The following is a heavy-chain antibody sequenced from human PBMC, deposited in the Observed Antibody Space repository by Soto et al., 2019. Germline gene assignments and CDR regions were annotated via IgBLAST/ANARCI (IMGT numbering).Heavy chain of an antibody. CDR1: LFIVSDNY. CDR2: IYSGGGT. J-gene: IGHJ4*02. V-gene: IGHV3-66*01. CDR3: ATRMTTAPY. Sequence: EVRLVQSGGGLVQPGGSLRLSCAASLFIVSDNYMSWVRQAPGKGLEWVSLIYSGGGTDYAESVKGRFAISRDNSKKTLYLQSNSEKDADTGIYYCATRMTTAPYWGQGTVVTGSS. D-gene: IGHD4-17*01.